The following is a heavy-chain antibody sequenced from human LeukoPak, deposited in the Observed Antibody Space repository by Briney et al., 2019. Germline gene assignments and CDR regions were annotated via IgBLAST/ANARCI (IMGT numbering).Heavy chain of an antibody. CDR1: GYTFTSYD. CDR3: ATSRGSSTSCYDY. CDR2: MNPNSGNT. V-gene: IGHV1-8*03. D-gene: IGHD2-2*01. J-gene: IGHJ4*02. Sequence: GASVKFSCKASGYTFTSYDINWVRQATGQGLEWMGWMNPNSGNTGYAQKFQGRVTITRNTSISTAYMELSSLRSEDTAVYYCATSRGSSTSCYDYWGQGTLVTVSS.